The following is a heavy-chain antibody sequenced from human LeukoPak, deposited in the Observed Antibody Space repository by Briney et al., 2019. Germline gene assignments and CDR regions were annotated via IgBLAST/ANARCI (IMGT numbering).Heavy chain of an antibody. CDR2: IYHSGST. D-gene: IGHD6-13*01. CDR1: GGSISSGGYY. V-gene: IGHV4-30-2*01. Sequence: SQTLSLTCTVSGGSISSGGYYWSWIRQPPGKGLEWIGYIYHSGSTYYNPSLKGRVTISVDRSKNQFSLKLSSVTAADTAVYYCASVSSSWPAYFDYWGQGTLVTVSS. CDR3: ASVSSSWPAYFDY. J-gene: IGHJ4*02.